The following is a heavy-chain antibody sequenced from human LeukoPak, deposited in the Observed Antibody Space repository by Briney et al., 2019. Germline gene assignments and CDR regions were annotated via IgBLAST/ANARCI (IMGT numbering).Heavy chain of an antibody. Sequence: GGSLRLSCVGSGFTVSDNYMNWVRQTPGKGLEWVSVIYTTEQTYYADSVKGRFTISRNNSKNTLYLQMNSLRAEDTAVYYCASQGGLLWFGELSGGMDVWGQGTTVTVSS. J-gene: IGHJ6*02. CDR2: IYTTEQT. CDR3: ASQGGLLWFGELSGGMDV. V-gene: IGHV3-66*02. D-gene: IGHD3-10*01. CDR1: GFTVSDNY.